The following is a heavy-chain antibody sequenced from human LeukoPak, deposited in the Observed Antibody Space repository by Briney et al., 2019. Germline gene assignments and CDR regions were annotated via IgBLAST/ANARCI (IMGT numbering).Heavy chain of an antibody. V-gene: IGHV4-31*03. J-gene: IGHJ4*02. Sequence: SETLSLTCTVSGGSISSGGYYWSWIRQHPGKGLEWIGYIYYSGSTYYNPSLKSRVTISVDTSKNQSSLKLSSVTAADTAVYYCARVSSARYCSGGSCPIRVYYFDYWGQGTLVTVSS. CDR1: GGSISSGGYY. CDR2: IYYSGST. D-gene: IGHD2-15*01. CDR3: ARVSSARYCSGGSCPIRVYYFDY.